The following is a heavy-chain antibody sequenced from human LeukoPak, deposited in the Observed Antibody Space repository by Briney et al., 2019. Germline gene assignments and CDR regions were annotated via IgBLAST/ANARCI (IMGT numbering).Heavy chain of an antibody. CDR1: GFKGYW. CDR3: ARVRTMIVEH. D-gene: IGHD3-22*01. J-gene: IGHJ1*01. Sequence: GGSLRLSCVVSGFKGYWMAWVRQAPGKGLEWVSYISSSGSTIYYADSVKGRFTISRDNAKNSLYLQMNSLRAEDTAVYYCARVRTMIVEHWGQGTLVTVSS. CDR2: ISSSGSTI. V-gene: IGHV3-11*01.